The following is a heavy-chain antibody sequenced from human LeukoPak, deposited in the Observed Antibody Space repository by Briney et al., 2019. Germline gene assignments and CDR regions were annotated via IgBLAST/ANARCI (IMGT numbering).Heavy chain of an antibody. Sequence: SETLSLTCAVYGGSFSGYYWSWIRQPPGKGLEWLGEINHSGSTNYNPSLKSRVTISVDTSKNQFSLKLSSVTAADTAVYYCARGPYSSGWHKFDYWGQGTLVTVSS. CDR2: INHSGST. CDR3: ARGPYSSGWHKFDY. CDR1: GGSFSGYY. V-gene: IGHV4-34*01. D-gene: IGHD6-19*01. J-gene: IGHJ4*02.